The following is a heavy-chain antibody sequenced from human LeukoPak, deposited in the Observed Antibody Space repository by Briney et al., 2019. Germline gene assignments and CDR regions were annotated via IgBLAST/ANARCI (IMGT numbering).Heavy chain of an antibody. V-gene: IGHV4-61*02. CDR3: ARDSYDFGTNWFDP. CDR2: IYTSGST. Sequence: PSETLSLTCTVSGGSISSGSYYWSWIRQPAGKGLEWIGRIYTSGSTNYNPSLKSRVTISVDTSKNQFSLKLSSVTAADTAVHYCARDSYDFGTNWFDPWGQGTLVTVSS. J-gene: IGHJ5*02. D-gene: IGHD3-3*01. CDR1: GGSISSGSYY.